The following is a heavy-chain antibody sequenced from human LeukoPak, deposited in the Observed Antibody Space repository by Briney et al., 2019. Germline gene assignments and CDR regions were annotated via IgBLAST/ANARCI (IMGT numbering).Heavy chain of an antibody. CDR2: IYTSVST. CDR3: ARDSLVWFGENAPAYGMDV. V-gene: IGHV4-4*07. CDR1: GGSISSYY. Sequence: SETLSLTCTVSGGSISSYYWSWIRQPAGKGLEWIGRIYTSVSTNYNPSLKSRVTMSVDTSKNQFSLKLSSVTAADTAVYYCARDSLVWFGENAPAYGMDVWGQGTTVTVSS. D-gene: IGHD3-10*01. J-gene: IGHJ6*02.